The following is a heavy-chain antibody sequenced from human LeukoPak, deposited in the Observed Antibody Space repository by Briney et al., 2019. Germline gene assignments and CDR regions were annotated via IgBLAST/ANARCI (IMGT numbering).Heavy chain of an antibody. CDR3: ARVRPGIAATGTWAAPV. D-gene: IGHD6-13*01. CDR1: GYSISSGYW. CDR2: LHHRGSI. V-gene: IGHV4-38-2*02. Sequence: SETLSLTCTVSGYSISSGYWWGWIRQSPGMGLEWIGSLHHRGSIYYNPSFKSRVTISVDTSKNQFSLKLSSVTAADTAVYYCARVRPGIAATGTWAAPVWGQGTLVTVSS. J-gene: IGHJ4*02.